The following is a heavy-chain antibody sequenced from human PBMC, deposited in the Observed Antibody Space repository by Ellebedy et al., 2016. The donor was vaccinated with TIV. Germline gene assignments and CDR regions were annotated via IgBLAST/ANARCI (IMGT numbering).Heavy chain of an antibody. V-gene: IGHV3-30*18. CDR2: VSYDGRNK. D-gene: IGHD3-9*01. CDR1: GFTFSNYG. Sequence: GESLKISXEASGFTFSNYGVHWVRQAPGKGLEWVAVVSYDGRNKYFADSVKSRFTISRDNSKNTLYLQMDSLRAEDTAVYYCAKDRGYDLFTGPHDFDYWGQGTLVTVSS. J-gene: IGHJ4*02. CDR3: AKDRGYDLFTGPHDFDY.